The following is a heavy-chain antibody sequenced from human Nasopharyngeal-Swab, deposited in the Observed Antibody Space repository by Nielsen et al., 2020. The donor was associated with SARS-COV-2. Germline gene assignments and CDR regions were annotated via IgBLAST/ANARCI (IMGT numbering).Heavy chain of an antibody. CDR2: IYYSGCT. V-gene: IGHV4-59*01. CDR1: GGSISSYY. CDR3: ARVRYCSGGSCYSGVFYFDY. Sequence: SETLSLTCTVSGGSISSYYWSWIRQPPGKGLEWIGYIYYSGCTNYNPSLKSRVTISVDTSKNQFSLKLSSVTAADTAVYYCARVRYCSGGSCYSGVFYFDYWGQGTLVTVSS. D-gene: IGHD2-15*01. J-gene: IGHJ4*02.